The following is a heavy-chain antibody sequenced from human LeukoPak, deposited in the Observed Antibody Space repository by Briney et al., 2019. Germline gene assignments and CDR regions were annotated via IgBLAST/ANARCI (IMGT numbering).Heavy chain of an antibody. CDR2: ISAYNGNT. V-gene: IGHV1-18*01. CDR3: AREKYYYGSGSHHLDY. D-gene: IGHD3-10*01. CDR1: GYTFTSYG. J-gene: IGHJ4*02. Sequence: GASVKVSCKASGYTFTSYGISWVRRAPGQGLEWMGWISAYNGNTNYAQKLQGRVTMTTDTSTSIAYMELRSLRSDDTAVYYCAREKYYYGSGSHHLDYWGQGTLVTVSS.